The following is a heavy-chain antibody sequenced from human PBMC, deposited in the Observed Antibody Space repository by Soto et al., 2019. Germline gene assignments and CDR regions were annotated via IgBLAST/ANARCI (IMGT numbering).Heavy chain of an antibody. Sequence: SETLSLTCTVSGGSISSGGYYWSWIRQHPGKGLEWIGYIYYSGSTYYNPSLKSRVTISVDTSKNQFSLKLSSVTAADTAVYYCARTRASHYFDWYMDYWGQGTLVTVSS. D-gene: IGHD3-9*01. CDR2: IYYSGST. V-gene: IGHV4-31*03. CDR1: GGSISSGGYY. CDR3: ARTRASHYFDWYMDY. J-gene: IGHJ4*02.